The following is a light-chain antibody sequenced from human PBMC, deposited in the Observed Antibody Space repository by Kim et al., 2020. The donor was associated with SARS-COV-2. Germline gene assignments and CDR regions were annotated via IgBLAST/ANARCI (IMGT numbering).Light chain of an antibody. J-gene: IGKJ1*01. Sequence: EIVLTQSPGTLSLSPGERATLSCRASQSVSGDYVAWYQQQPGQAPRLLIYGASSRATGIPDRFSGSGSGTDFTLTISRLEPEDFAVYFCQKYGSSPQTFGQGTKVDI. V-gene: IGKV3-20*01. CDR1: QSVSGDY. CDR3: QKYGSSPQT. CDR2: GAS.